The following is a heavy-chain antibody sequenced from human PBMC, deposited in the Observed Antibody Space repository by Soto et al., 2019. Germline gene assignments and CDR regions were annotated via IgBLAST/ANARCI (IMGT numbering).Heavy chain of an antibody. CDR2: IYYSGST. D-gene: IGHD2-15*01. CDR1: GGSISSGGYY. V-gene: IGHV4-31*03. Sequence: SDTLSLTCTVSGGSISSGGYYWSWIRQHPGKGLKWIGYIYYSGSTYYNPSLKSRVTISVDTSKNQFSLKLSSVTAADTAVYYCARDRECSGGTCYNYFDYWGQGTLVTVSS. J-gene: IGHJ4*02. CDR3: ARDRECSGGTCYNYFDY.